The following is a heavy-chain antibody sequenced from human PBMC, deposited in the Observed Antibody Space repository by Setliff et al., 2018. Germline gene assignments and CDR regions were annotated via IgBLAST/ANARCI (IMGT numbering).Heavy chain of an antibody. V-gene: IGHV1-46*01. D-gene: IGHD3-10*01. J-gene: IGHJ5*02. CDR1: GYTFTSYF. CDR2: INPSGGST. Sequence: ASVKVSCKASGYTFTSYFIHWVSQAPGQGLEWMGIINPSGGSTSYAQKFQGRVTMTRDTSTRTVYMELSSLRSEDTAMYYCARGPYGSGRHGWFDPWGQGTLVTVSS. CDR3: ARGPYGSGRHGWFDP.